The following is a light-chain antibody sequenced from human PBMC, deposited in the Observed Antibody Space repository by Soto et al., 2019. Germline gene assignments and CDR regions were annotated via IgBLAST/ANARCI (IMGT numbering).Light chain of an antibody. CDR2: GAS. CDR1: QFINYY. CDR3: QQSYSSWT. J-gene: IGKJ1*01. V-gene: IGKV1-39*01. Sequence: DVQLTQFPSSLSASVGDNVTITCQASQFINYYLSWYQQKPGKAPHLLIYGASNLKSGVPSRFSGRGSRTDFSLTSSSLQPEDLGSYYCQQSYSSWTFGQGTKLEIK.